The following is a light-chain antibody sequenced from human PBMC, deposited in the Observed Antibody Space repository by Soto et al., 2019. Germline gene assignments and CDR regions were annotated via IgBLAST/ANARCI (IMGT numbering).Light chain of an antibody. CDR3: QQYHRYST. CDR2: DVS. CDR1: QSINAW. J-gene: IGKJ1*01. Sequence: DIQMTQAPATISASVGDRVTITCRASQSINAWLAWYQQKPGKAPKLLIYDVSTLDSGVPSRFSGSASGTEFPLTISSLESDDFATYYCQQYHRYSTFGQGTRLDI. V-gene: IGKV1-5*01.